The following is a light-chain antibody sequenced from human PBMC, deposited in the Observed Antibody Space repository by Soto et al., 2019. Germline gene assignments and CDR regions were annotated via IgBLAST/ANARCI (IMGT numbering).Light chain of an antibody. CDR2: SNN. J-gene: IGLJ2*01. CDR1: SSNFETNT. CDR3: ATWDDSLNGLI. V-gene: IGLV1-44*01. Sequence: QSVLTQPPSASGTPGQRVTISCSGGSSNFETNTVSWYQQLPGAAPRLLIYSNNQRPSGAPDRFSGSKSGTSASLAISGLQSEDDGTYHCATWDDSLNGLIFGGGTQLTVL.